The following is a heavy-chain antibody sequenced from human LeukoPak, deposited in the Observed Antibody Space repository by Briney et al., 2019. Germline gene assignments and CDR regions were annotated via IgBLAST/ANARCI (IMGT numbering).Heavy chain of an antibody. CDR2: IYSGGST. CDR1: GFTVSNNY. J-gene: IGHJ4*02. CDR3: GSSPYVWGIDH. V-gene: IGHV3-53*01. Sequence: GGSLRLSCAASGFTVSNNYMSWVRQAPGKGLEWVSIIYSGGSTYYADSVKGRFTTSRDNSKNTLHLQMKSLRADDTAVYYCGSSPYVWGIDHWGQGAPVTVPS. D-gene: IGHD3-16*01.